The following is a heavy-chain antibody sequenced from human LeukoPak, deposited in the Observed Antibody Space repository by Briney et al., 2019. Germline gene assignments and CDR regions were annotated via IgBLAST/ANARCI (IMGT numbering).Heavy chain of an antibody. Sequence: SETLSLTCTVSGGSISSSSYYWGWIRQPPGKGLEWIGSIYYSGSTYYNPSLKSRVTISVDTSKNQFSLELSSVTAADTAVYYCARSYYDFWSGYYGGPDYWGQGTLVTVSS. J-gene: IGHJ4*02. V-gene: IGHV4-39*01. CDR2: IYYSGST. CDR1: GGSISSSSYY. D-gene: IGHD3-3*01. CDR3: ARSYYDFWSGYYGGPDY.